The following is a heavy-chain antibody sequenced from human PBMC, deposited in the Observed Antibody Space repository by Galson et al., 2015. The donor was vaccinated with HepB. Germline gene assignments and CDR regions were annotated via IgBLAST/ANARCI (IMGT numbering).Heavy chain of an antibody. J-gene: IGHJ3*02. V-gene: IGHV1-46*01. CDR3: AGDSGSYYGSVDDAFDI. CDR1: GYTFTSYY. CDR2: INPSGGST. D-gene: IGHD1-26*01. Sequence: SVKVSCKASGYTFTSYYMHWVRQAPGQGLEWMGIINPSGGSTSYAQKFQGRVTMTRDTSTSTVYMELSSLRSEDTAVYYCAGDSGSYYGSVDDAFDIWGQGTMVTVSS.